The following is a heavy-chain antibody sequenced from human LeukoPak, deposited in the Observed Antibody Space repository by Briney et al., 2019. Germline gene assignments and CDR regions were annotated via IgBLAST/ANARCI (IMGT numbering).Heavy chain of an antibody. D-gene: IGHD4-17*01. J-gene: IGHJ4*02. V-gene: IGHV3-48*04. CDR2: ISSSGSTI. CDR3: ARDSRYGDYIPADY. Sequence: GGSLRLSCAASGFTFSSYSMNWARQAPGKGLEWVSYISSSGSTIYYADSVKGRFTISRDNAKNSLYLQMNSLRAEDTAVYYCARDSRYGDYIPADYWGQGTLVTVSS. CDR1: GFTFSSYS.